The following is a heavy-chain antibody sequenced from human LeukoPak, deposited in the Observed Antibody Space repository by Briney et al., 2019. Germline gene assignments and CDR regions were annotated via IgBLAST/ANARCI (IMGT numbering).Heavy chain of an antibody. V-gene: IGHV3-74*01. Sequence: GGSLRLSCAASGFTFGNSWVHWVRQAPGKGLVWVSLINADGSTATHADSVEGRFTISRDNARSTLSLRMNSLTIEDTAVYYCVVVVEPPDSDGFDVWGQGTMITVSS. CDR3: VVVVEPPDSDGFDV. D-gene: IGHD1-14*01. CDR2: INADGSTA. J-gene: IGHJ3*01. CDR1: GFTFGNSW.